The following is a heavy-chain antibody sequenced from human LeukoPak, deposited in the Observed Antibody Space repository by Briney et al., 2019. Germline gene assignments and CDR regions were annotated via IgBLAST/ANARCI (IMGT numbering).Heavy chain of an antibody. CDR1: GYTFTGYY. Sequence: GASVKVSCKASGYTFTGYYMHWVRQAPGQGLEWMGWINPNSGGTNYAQKSQGRVTMTRDTSISTAYMELSRLRSDDTAVYYCARVFLRGYCSSTSCYPFDYWGQGTLVTVSS. J-gene: IGHJ4*02. CDR3: ARVFLRGYCSSTSCYPFDY. D-gene: IGHD2-2*01. V-gene: IGHV1-2*02. CDR2: INPNSGGT.